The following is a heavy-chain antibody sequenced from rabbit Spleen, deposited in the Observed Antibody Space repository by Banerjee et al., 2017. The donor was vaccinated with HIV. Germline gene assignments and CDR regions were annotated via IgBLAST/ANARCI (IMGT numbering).Heavy chain of an antibody. V-gene: IGHV1S45*01. CDR2: IYTGNRKN. CDR3: ARDLVAVIGWNFSL. CDR1: GFSFSSSYD. J-gene: IGHJ4*01. Sequence: QEQLVESGGGLVQPGASLALTCTASGFSFSSSYDMCWVRQAPGKALEWIGCIYTGNRKNYYASWAKGRFTISKTSSTMVTLQMTSLTAADTATYFCARDLVAVIGWNFSLWGPGTLVTVS. D-gene: IGHD1-1*01.